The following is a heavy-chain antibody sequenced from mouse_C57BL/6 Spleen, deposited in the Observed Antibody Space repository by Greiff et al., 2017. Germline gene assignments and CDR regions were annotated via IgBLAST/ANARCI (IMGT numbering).Heavy chain of an antibody. CDR1: GYTFTNYW. Sequence: QVQLQQSGAELVRPGTSVKMSCKASGYTFTNYWLGWAKQRPGHGLEWIGDIYPGGGYTNYNEKFKGKATLTADKSSSTAYMQFSSLTSEYSAIYDCARAGGSSSDWLAYWGQGTLVTVSA. CDR2: IYPGGGYT. CDR3: ARAGGSSSDWLAY. J-gene: IGHJ3*01. D-gene: IGHD1-1*01. V-gene: IGHV1-63*01.